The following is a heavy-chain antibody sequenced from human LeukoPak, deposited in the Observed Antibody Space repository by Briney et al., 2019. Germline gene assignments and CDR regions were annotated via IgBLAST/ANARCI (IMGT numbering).Heavy chain of an antibody. D-gene: IGHD3-10*01. V-gene: IGHV3-30-3*01. CDR3: ARDGGGYYASGTHYYFDC. J-gene: IGHJ4*02. Sequence: SCKASGHTFTGYYMHWVRQAPGKGLEWVGVISYDGSNKYSADSVKGRFTISRDNSKNTLYLQVSSLRAEDTAVYYCARDGGGYYASGTHYYFDCWGQGTLVTVSS. CDR1: GHTFTGYY. CDR2: ISYDGSNK.